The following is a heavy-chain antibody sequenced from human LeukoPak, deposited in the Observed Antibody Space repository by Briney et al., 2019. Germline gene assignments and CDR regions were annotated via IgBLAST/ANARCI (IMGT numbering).Heavy chain of an antibody. CDR1: GGSFSGYY. D-gene: IGHD2-2*01. CDR3: ARTVVRAATISWFDP. J-gene: IGHJ5*02. CDR2: INHSGST. V-gene: IGHV4-34*01. Sequence: SETLSLTCAVSGGSFSGYYWSWIRQPPGKGLEWIGEINHSGSTNYNPSLKSRVTISVDTSKNQFSLKLSSVTAADTAVYYCARTVVRAATISWFDPWGQGTLVTVPS.